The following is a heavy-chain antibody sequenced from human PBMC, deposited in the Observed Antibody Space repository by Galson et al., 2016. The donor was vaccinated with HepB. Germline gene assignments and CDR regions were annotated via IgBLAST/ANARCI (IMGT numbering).Heavy chain of an antibody. CDR2: IIPIFGTT. J-gene: IGHJ6*02. D-gene: IGHD2-2*01. V-gene: IGHV1-69*13. Sequence: SVKVSCKASGGTVNSYVINWVRQAPGQGLEWMGGIIPIFGTTNSAQRFQGRVTITADESTSTVYMELSSLRSDDTAVYFWAREQTRYCSSITCYYGMDVWGQGTTVTVSS. CDR1: GGTVNSYV. CDR3: AREQTRYCSSITCYYGMDV.